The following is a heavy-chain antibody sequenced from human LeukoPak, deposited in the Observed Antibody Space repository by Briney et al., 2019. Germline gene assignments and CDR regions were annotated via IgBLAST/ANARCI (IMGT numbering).Heavy chain of an antibody. CDR3: GGDFQWARAIDV. D-gene: IGHD1-26*01. J-gene: IGHJ6*02. CDR2: MSYDGSNK. V-gene: IGHV3-30-3*01. CDR1: GFTFSDYA. Sequence: GGSLRLSCAASGFTFSDYAMRWVRQAPGKGLEWVAVMSYDGSNKYYADSVKGRFTISRDNSKNTLYVQMSSLRVEDTGVYYCGGDFQWARAIDVWGQGTTVTVSS.